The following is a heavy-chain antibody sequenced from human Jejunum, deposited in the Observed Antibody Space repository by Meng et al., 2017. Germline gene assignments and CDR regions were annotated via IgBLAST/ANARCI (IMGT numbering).Heavy chain of an antibody. CDR2: IYYSGST. Sequence: QVQLQGSGPGLVKPSQTLSLTCTVSCDSFNSPDYYWSWIRQPPEKGLEWIGYIYYSGSTYYNPSLKSRVSISGDTSNKQFSLKLTSVTAADTAVYYCARSPYSGSALPFFDYWGQGSLVTVSS. V-gene: IGHV4-30-4*01. CDR3: ARSPYSGSALPFFDY. D-gene: IGHD1-26*01. CDR1: CDSFNSPDYY. J-gene: IGHJ4*02.